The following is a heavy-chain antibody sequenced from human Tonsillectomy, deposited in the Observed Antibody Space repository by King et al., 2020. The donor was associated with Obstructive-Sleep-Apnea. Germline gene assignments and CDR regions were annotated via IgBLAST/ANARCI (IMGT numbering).Heavy chain of an antibody. D-gene: IGHD6-13*01. CDR3: ARANSNTWNYYFYYGMDV. Sequence: VQLQESGPGLVKPSETLSLTCTVSGFSISSDYYWGWVRQPPGKGLEWIGSIYNSGSTYSNPALKSRVTISVDTSKKQFSLRLSSVTATDTDVYFCARANSNTWNYYFYYGMDVWGQGTTVTVSS. J-gene: IGHJ6*02. CDR1: GFSISSDYY. V-gene: IGHV4-38-2*02. CDR2: IYNSGST.